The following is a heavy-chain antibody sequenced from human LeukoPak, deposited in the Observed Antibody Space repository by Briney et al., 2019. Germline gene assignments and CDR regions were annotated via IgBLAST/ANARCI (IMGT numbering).Heavy chain of an antibody. CDR3: ARCLGGTCNRGAFDI. Sequence: GGSLRLSCAASGFTISSYSMTWVRQAPGKGLEWVSAISGSASAEEYADSVKGRFDISRDNSKNTLYLQMNSPRADDTAIYYCARCLGGTCNRGAFDIWGQGTVATVSS. V-gene: IGHV3-23*01. CDR2: ISGSASAE. CDR1: GFTISSYS. J-gene: IGHJ3*02. D-gene: IGHD2-15*01.